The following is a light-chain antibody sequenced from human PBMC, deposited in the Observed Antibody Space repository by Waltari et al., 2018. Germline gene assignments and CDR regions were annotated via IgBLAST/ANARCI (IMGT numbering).Light chain of an antibody. Sequence: EIVLTQSPGTLSLSPGERATLSCWASHSVGRSLAWYQQKRGQAPRLLIYGASTRATGIPDRFSGSGSGTDFSLTISRLEPEDFAVYYCQHYVRLPVTFGQGTKVEI. CDR1: HSVGRS. J-gene: IGKJ1*01. V-gene: IGKV3-20*01. CDR2: GAS. CDR3: QHYVRLPVT.